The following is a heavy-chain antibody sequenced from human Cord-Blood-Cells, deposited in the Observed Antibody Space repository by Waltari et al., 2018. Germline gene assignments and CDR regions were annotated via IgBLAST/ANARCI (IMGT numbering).Heavy chain of an antibody. V-gene: IGHV4-31*03. Sequence: QVQLQESGPGLVKPSQTLSLTCTVSGGSISSGGYYWSWIRQHPGKGLEWIGYIYYSGSTYYNPSLKSRVTISVDTSKNQFSLKLSSVTAADTAVYYCARGGVDIVATGHYYYYMDVWGKGTTVTVSS. D-gene: IGHD5-12*01. CDR2: IYYSGST. J-gene: IGHJ6*03. CDR1: GGSISSGGYY. CDR3: ARGGVDIVATGHYYYYMDV.